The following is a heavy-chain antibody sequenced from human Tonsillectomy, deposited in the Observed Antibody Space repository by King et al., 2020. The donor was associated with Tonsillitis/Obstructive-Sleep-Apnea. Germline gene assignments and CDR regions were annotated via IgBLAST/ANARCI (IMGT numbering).Heavy chain of an antibody. Sequence: QLVQSGEGLVQPGRSLRLSCAASGFTFDDYAMHWVRQAPGKGLEWVSGISWNSGSIGYADSVKGRFTISRDNAKNSLYLQMNSLRAEDTALYYCAKGEGDIVVVPAAILAAFDIWGQGTMVTVSS. CDR1: GFTFDDYA. CDR2: ISWNSGSI. CDR3: AKGEGDIVVVPAAILAAFDI. D-gene: IGHD2-2*02. V-gene: IGHV3-9*01. J-gene: IGHJ3*02.